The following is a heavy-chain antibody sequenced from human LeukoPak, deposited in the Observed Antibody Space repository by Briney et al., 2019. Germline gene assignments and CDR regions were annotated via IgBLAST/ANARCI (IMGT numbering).Heavy chain of an antibody. CDR2: IYYSGST. J-gene: IGHJ4*02. CDR1: GGSISSGGYY. D-gene: IGHD1-26*01. Sequence: SETLSLTCTVSGGSISSGGYYWSWIRQHPGKGLEWIGCIYYSGSTYYNPSLKSRVTISVDTSKNQFSLKLSSVTAADTAVYYCARGSIVGATYFDYWGQGTLVTVSS. V-gene: IGHV4-31*03. CDR3: ARGSIVGATYFDY.